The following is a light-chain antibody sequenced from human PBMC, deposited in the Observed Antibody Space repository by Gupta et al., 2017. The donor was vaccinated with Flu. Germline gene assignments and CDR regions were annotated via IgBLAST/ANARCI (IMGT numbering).Light chain of an antibody. J-gene: IGLJ3*02. CDR3: QSYDSSLSAWV. CDR1: SSNIGAGYD. CDR2: GNS. Sequence: VNISCTGSSSNIGAGYDVHWYQQLPGTAPKLLIYGNSNRPSGVPDRFSGSKSGTSASLAITGLQAEDEADYYCQSYDSSLSAWVFGGGTKLTVL. V-gene: IGLV1-40*01.